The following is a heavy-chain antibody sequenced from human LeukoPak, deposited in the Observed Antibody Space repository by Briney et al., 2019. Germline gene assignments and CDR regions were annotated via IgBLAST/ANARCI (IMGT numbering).Heavy chain of an antibody. Sequence: SVKVSCKASGGTFSSYAISWVRQAPGQGLEWVGGIIPIFGTANYAQKFQGRVTITADESTSTAYMELSSLRSEDTAVYYCARGAYYYDSSGYYSPLDYWGQGTLVTVSS. J-gene: IGHJ4*02. CDR2: IIPIFGTA. D-gene: IGHD3-22*01. CDR3: ARGAYYYDSSGYYSPLDY. V-gene: IGHV1-69*13. CDR1: GGTFSSYA.